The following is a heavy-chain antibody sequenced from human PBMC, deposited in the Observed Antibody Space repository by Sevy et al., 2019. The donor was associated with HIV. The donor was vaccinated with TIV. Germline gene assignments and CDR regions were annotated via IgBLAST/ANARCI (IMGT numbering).Heavy chain of an antibody. J-gene: IGHJ6*02. Sequence: ASVKVSCKASGYTFTRYGITWVRQAPGQGLQWMGWSSAYNGTTNYALKLQGRVTMTTDTSTSTAYMELRRLRSDDTAVYYCARDRNNYDSSGYPKGFDVWGQGTTVTVSS. CDR2: SSAYNGTT. D-gene: IGHD3-22*01. V-gene: IGHV1-18*01. CDR1: GYTFTRYG. CDR3: ARDRNNYDSSGYPKGFDV.